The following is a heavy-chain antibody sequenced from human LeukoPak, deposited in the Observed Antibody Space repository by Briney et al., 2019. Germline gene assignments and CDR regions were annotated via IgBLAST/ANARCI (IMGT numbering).Heavy chain of an antibody. V-gene: IGHV1-18*01. CDR2: ISAYNGNT. CDR3: ARGLHPYSSGWYYFDY. D-gene: IGHD6-19*01. J-gene: IGHJ4*02. Sequence: ASVKVSCKASGYTFTSYGISWVRQAPGQGLEWMGWISAYNGNTNYAQKLQGRVTMTTDTSTSTAYMELRSLRSDDTAVYYCARGLHPYSSGWYYFDYWGQGTLVTVSS. CDR1: GYTFTSYG.